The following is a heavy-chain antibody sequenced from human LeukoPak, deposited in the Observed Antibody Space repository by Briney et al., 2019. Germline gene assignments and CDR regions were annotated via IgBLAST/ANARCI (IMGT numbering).Heavy chain of an antibody. V-gene: IGHV3-15*01. CDR3: AREAVTANGYFDY. Sequence: GGSLRLSCAASGFTFSNAWMTWVRQAPGKGLEWVGRIKSKTDGGTTDYAAPVKGRFTISRDDSKNTLYLQMNSLKTEDTAVYYCAREAVTANGYFDYWGQGTLVTVSS. CDR2: IKSKTDGGTT. J-gene: IGHJ4*02. CDR1: GFTFSNAW. D-gene: IGHD2-21*02.